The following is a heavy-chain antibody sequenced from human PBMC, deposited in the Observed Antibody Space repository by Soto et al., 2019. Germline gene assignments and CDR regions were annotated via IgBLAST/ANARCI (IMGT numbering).Heavy chain of an antibody. CDR2: INWNSGTM. Sequence: PGGSLRLSCAASGFTFDDYGMHWVRQAPGKGLEWVSGINWNSGTMVYRDSVKGRFTISRDNAKYSVYLQMNSLRAEDTALYYCSTDIGIYGLDVWGQGTMVTVSS. D-gene: IGHD3-10*01. CDR1: GFTFDDYG. V-gene: IGHV3-9*01. CDR3: STDIGIYGLDV. J-gene: IGHJ6*02.